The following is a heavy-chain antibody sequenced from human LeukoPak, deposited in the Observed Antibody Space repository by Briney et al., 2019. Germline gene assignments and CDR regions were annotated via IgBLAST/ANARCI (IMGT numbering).Heavy chain of an antibody. CDR3: AKDGGYYYDSYYFDY. V-gene: IGHV3-30*18. CDR2: ISYDGSNK. D-gene: IGHD3-22*01. J-gene: IGHJ4*02. Sequence: GGSLRLSCAASGFTFSSYGMHWVRQAPGKGLEWVAVISYDGSNKYYADSVKGRFTISRDNSKNTLYLQMNSLRAEDTAVYYCAKDGGYYYDSYYFDYWGQGTLVTVSS. CDR1: GFTFSSYG.